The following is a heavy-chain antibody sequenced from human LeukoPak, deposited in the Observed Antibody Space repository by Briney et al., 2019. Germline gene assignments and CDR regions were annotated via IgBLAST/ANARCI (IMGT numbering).Heavy chain of an antibody. CDR3: ARDPDYGSGTFDY. CDR2: IIPIFGTA. Sequence: ASVKVSCKASGGTFSRYAISWVRQAPGQGLEWMGGIIPIFGTANYAQKFQGRVTITADESTSTAYMELSSLRSEDTAVYYCARDPDYGSGTFDYWGQGTLVTVSS. V-gene: IGHV1-69*13. J-gene: IGHJ4*02. CDR1: GGTFSRYA. D-gene: IGHD3-10*01.